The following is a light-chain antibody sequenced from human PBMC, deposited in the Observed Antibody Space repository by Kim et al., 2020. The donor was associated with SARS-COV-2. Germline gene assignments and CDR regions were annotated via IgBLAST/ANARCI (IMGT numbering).Light chain of an antibody. CDR1: HNVTST. J-gene: IGKJ2*01. CDR3: QQYSDWFT. Sequence: SLSPGESATLSRRASHNVTSTLAWYQQNPGQAPRLLIYDASTRATGIPARFSGSRSGIEFTLTISSLQSEDSAVYYCQQYSDWFTFGQGTKLEI. V-gene: IGKV3-15*01. CDR2: DAS.